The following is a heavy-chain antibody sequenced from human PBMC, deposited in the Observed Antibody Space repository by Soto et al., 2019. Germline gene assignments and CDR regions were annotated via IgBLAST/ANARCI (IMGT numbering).Heavy chain of an antibody. J-gene: IGHJ5*02. V-gene: IGHV4-30-2*01. Sequence: QLQLQESGSGLVKPSQTLSLTCAVSGGSISSGGYSWIWIRQPPGKGLEWIGYIYHSGSTYYSPSLKXRXTXAXXTSKNHFSLKLSSVTAADTAVYCCASRPSGSGFDPWGQGTLVTVSS. D-gene: IGHD1-26*01. CDR3: ASRPSGSGFDP. CDR2: IYHSGST. CDR1: GGSISSGGYS.